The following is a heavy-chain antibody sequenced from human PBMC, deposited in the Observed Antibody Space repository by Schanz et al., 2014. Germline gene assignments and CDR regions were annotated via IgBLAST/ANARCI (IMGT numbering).Heavy chain of an antibody. CDR2: ISGRDGST. CDR3: AKNISDTSGKDDY. D-gene: IGHD3-22*01. Sequence: EVQLLESGGGLVQPGGSLRLSCAASGFTFGDYAMTWVRQAPGMGLEWVSAISGRDGSTYYADSVRGRFTISRDNSKNTLFLQMNSLRVEDSAIYYCAKNISDTSGKDDYWGQGTLVTVSS. CDR1: GFTFGDYA. J-gene: IGHJ4*02. V-gene: IGHV3-23*01.